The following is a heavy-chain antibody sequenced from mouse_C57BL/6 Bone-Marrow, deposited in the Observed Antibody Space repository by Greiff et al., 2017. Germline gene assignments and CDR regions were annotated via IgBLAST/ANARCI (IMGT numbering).Heavy chain of an antibody. D-gene: IGHD1-1*01. J-gene: IGHJ2*01. V-gene: IGHV5-17*01. CDR3: ARGTTVVYFDY. CDR2: LSSGSSTI. Sequence: EVKLMESGGGLVKPGGSLKLSCAASGFTFSDYGMHWVRQAPEKGLEWVAYLSSGSSTIYYADTVKGRFTISRDNAKNTLFLQMTSLRSEDTAMYYCARGTTVVYFDYWGQGTTLTVSS. CDR1: GFTFSDYG.